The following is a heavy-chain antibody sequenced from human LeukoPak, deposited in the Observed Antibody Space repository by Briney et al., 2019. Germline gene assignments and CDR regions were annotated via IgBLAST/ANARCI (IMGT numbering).Heavy chain of an antibody. V-gene: IGHV3-30*18. CDR3: AKDSLTGHTNRPSYLDY. D-gene: IGHD3-9*01. J-gene: IGHJ4*02. CDR1: GFTFSSYG. Sequence: GRSLRLSCAASGFTFSSYGMHWVRQAPGKGLEWVAVISYDGSNKYYADSVKGRFTISRDNSKNTLYLQMNSLRAEDTAVYYCAKDSLTGHTNRPSYLDYWGQGTLVTVSS. CDR2: ISYDGSNK.